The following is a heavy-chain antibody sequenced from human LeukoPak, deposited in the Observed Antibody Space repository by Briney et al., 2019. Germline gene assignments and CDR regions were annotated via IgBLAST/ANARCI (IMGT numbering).Heavy chain of an antibody. D-gene: IGHD2-2*01. V-gene: IGHV3-15*01. J-gene: IGHJ5*02. CDR1: GFTFSNAW. Sequence: GGSLRLSCAASGFTFSNAWMSWVRQAPGKGLEWVGRIKSKTDGGTTDYAAPVKDRFTISRDDSKNTLYLQMNSLKTEDTAVYYCTTDHSYCRSTNCYPLNWLDPWGQGTLVTVSS. CDR2: IKSKTDGGTT. CDR3: TTDHSYCRSTNCYPLNWLDP.